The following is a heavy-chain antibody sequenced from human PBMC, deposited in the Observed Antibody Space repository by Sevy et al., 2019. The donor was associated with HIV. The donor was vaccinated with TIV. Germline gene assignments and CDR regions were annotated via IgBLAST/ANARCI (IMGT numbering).Heavy chain of an antibody. CDR3: AKVVASGESGRYLLLKDAFDI. D-gene: IGHD1-26*01. CDR1: GFTFNDYA. J-gene: IGHJ3*02. V-gene: IGHV3-9*01. CDR2: ISWNSGSI. Sequence: GGSLRLSCAASGFTFNDYAMHWVRQAPGKGLEWVSGISWNSGSIVYADSVRGRFNISRDNAKGSMYLQMNSLRAEDTAWYYCAKVVASGESGRYLLLKDAFDIWGQGTMVTVSS.